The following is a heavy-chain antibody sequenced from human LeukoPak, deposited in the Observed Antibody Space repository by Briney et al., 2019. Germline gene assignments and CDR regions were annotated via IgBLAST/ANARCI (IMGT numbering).Heavy chain of an antibody. CDR1: GFTVSSNY. V-gene: IGHV3-66*01. D-gene: IGHD3-3*01. Sequence: GGSLRLSCAASGFTVSSNYMSWVRQAPGKGLEWVSVIYSGGSTYYADSVKGRFTISRDNSKNTLYLQMNSLRAEDTAVYYCARDGSDFWSGYYASLTFMDVWGKGTTVTVSS. CDR2: IYSGGST. J-gene: IGHJ6*03. CDR3: ARDGSDFWSGYYASLTFMDV.